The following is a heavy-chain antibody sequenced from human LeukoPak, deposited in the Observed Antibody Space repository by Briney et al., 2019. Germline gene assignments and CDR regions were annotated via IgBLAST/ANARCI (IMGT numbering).Heavy chain of an antibody. CDR3: ARMGMAARAYYFDY. Sequence: SGTLSLTCTVSGGSVSSGSYYWSWIRQPPGKGLEWIGYIYYSGSTNYNPSLKSRVAISVDTSKNQFSLKLSSVTAADTAVYYCARMGMAARAYYFDYWGQGTLVTVSS. CDR1: GGSVSSGSYY. D-gene: IGHD6-13*01. CDR2: IYYSGST. J-gene: IGHJ4*02. V-gene: IGHV4-61*01.